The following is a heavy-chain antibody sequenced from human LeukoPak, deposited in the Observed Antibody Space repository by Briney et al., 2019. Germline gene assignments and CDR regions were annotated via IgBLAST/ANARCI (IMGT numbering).Heavy chain of an antibody. V-gene: IGHV3-7*03. CDR2: IKQDGSEK. J-gene: IGHJ4*02. CDR1: GFTFSSYW. CDR3: ARADIEYSSSSADY. D-gene: IGHD6-6*01. Sequence: PGGSLRLSCAASGFTFSSYWMSWVRQAPGKGLEWVANIKQDGSEKYYVDSVKGRFTISRDNAKSSLYLQMNSLRAEDTAVYYCARADIEYSSSSADYWGQGTLVTVSS.